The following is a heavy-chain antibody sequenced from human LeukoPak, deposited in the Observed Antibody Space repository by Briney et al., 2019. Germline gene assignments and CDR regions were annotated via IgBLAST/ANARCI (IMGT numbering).Heavy chain of an antibody. CDR2: ITDDSTTM. CDR1: GFTFSTYS. V-gene: IGHV3-48*04. D-gene: IGHD6-19*01. CDR3: VARGGWARFDY. Sequence: GGSLRLSCAASGFTFSTYSMNWARQAPGKGLEWISYITDDSTTMYYADSVKGRFTISRDNAKNSLYLQMNSLRAEDTAVYYCVARGGWARFDYWGQGTLVTVSS. J-gene: IGHJ4*02.